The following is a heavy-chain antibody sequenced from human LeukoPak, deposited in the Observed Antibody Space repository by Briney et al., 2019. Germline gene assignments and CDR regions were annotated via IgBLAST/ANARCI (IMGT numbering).Heavy chain of an antibody. CDR1: GYTLTVYY. J-gene: IGHJ4*02. V-gene: IGHV1-2*02. D-gene: IGHD1-1*01. CDR3: AREVRMVGTSYFDY. CDR2: INPNSGAT. Sequence: VASLKVSCKASGYTLTVYYMHWVRQGPGQGVEWMGWINPNSGATDYAQNFQGRVTMTSDTSISTAYMDLSRLRSDDTAVYYCAREVRMVGTSYFDYWGQGTLVTVSS.